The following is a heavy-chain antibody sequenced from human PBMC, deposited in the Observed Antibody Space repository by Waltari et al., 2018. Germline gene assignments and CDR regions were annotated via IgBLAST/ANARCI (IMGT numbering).Heavy chain of an antibody. CDR3: ARSRIAAAGHDY. CDR2: SYSGGSK. V-gene: IGHV3-53*01. D-gene: IGHD6-13*01. J-gene: IGHJ4*02. CDR1: GFTVSSHY. Sequence: EVQLVESGGGLIQPGGSLRLSCAASGFTVSSHYMSWVSQAPGKGLEWVSVSYSGGSKYYADSVKGRFTISRDNAKNTLYLQMNGLRAEDTAVYYCARSRIAAAGHDYWGQGTLVTVSS.